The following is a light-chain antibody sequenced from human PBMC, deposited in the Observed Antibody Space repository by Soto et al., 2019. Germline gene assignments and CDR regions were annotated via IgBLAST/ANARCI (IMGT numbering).Light chain of an antibody. J-gene: IGKJ4*01. V-gene: IGKV3-11*01. Sequence: EIVLTQSPATLFWSTGERATLSCRVSQSVTSFLAWYQQKPGQAPRLLIYDASNRATGIPARFSGSGSGTDFTLTISSLEPEDFAVYYCQQRSNWPLTFGGGTKVETK. CDR2: DAS. CDR3: QQRSNWPLT. CDR1: QSVTSF.